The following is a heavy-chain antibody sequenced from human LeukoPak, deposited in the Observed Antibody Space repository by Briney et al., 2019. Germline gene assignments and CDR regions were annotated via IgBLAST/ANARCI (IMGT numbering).Heavy chain of an antibody. Sequence: GGSLRLSCAASGFTVSSNYMSWVRQAPGKGLEWVSVIYSGGSTYYADSVKGRFTISRDNSKNTLYLQMNSLRAEDTAVYYCARVMFRRGYSYGPPYWFDPWGQGTLVTVSS. J-gene: IGHJ5*02. CDR1: GFTVSSNY. D-gene: IGHD5-18*01. CDR2: IYSGGST. CDR3: ARVMFRRGYSYGPPYWFDP. V-gene: IGHV3-66*01.